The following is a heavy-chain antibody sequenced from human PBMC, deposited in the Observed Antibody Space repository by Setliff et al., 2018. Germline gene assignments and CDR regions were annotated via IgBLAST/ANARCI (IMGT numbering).Heavy chain of an antibody. D-gene: IGHD3-16*02. CDR3: ARASRFATIVWKGDYYMDV. CDR2: INTNTGNP. V-gene: IGHV7-4-1*02. J-gene: IGHJ6*03. CDR1: GYTLTTYF. Sequence: GASVKVSCKASGYTLTTYFMNWVRQAPGQGLEWMGWINTNTGNPTYAQDFTGRFVFSLDTSVSTAYLQISSLKPEDTAMYYCARASRFATIVWKGDYYMDVWGKGTTVTVS.